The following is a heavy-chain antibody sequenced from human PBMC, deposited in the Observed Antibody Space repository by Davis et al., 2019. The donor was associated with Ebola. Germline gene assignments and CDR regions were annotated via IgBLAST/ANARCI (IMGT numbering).Heavy chain of an antibody. J-gene: IGHJ4*02. Sequence: PGGSLRLSCAASGFSISNDAMNWVRQAPGKGLEWVSYLSGDSRTIYYADTVKGRFTISRDNAKNSLYLQMNSLRAEDTAVYYCAREGVVIAFGGVIVIRPYWGQGTLVTVSS. CDR3: AREGVVIAFGGVIVIRPY. D-gene: IGHD3-16*02. V-gene: IGHV3-48*04. CDR2: LSGDSRTI. CDR1: GFSISNDA.